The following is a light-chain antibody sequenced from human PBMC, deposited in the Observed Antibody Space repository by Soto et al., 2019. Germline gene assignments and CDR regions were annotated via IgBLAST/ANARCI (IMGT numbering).Light chain of an antibody. J-gene: IGLJ1*01. Sequence: QLVLTQPPSASGSPGQSVTISCTGTNSDVGAYIFVSWYQQHPGKAPKLMVYDVNRRPPGVPDRFFGSKSGNTASLTVSGLQAEDEADYYCVSFAGGTYVFGTGTKLTVL. CDR1: NSDVGAYIF. CDR3: VSFAGGTYV. V-gene: IGLV2-8*01. CDR2: DVN.